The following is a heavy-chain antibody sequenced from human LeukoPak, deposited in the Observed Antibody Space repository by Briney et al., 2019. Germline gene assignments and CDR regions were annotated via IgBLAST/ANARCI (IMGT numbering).Heavy chain of an antibody. CDR2: IYTSGST. D-gene: IGHD5-18*01. J-gene: IGHJ5*02. CDR3: VRTDSYANWFDP. Sequence: SETLSLTCTVSGGSISSYYWSWIRQPAGKGLEWIGRIYTSGSTNYNPSLKSRVTMSVDTSKNQFSLKLSSVTAADTAVYYCVRTDSYANWFDPWGQGTLVTVSS. CDR1: GGSISSYY. V-gene: IGHV4-4*07.